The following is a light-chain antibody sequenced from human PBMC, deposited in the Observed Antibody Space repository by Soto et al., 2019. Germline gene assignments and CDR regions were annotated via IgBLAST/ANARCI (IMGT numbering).Light chain of an antibody. V-gene: IGKV3-20*01. Sequence: EIVLTQSPGTLSLSPGERATLSCRASQSVSSSYLAWYQQKPGQAPRLLIYGASSRATGIPDRFSGSGSGTDFTLTISGLEPEDFAVYYCQLFGTFGQGTKLEIK. J-gene: IGKJ2*01. CDR2: GAS. CDR1: QSVSSSY. CDR3: QLFGT.